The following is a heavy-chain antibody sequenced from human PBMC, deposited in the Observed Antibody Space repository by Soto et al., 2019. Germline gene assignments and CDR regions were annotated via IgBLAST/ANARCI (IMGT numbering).Heavy chain of an antibody. Sequence: QVQLVQSGDEVKKPGASVKVSCKASGYIFVNYGIASVRQAPGQGLEWMGWISPYTGNTHSATKVQGRLTMTTDTSTSTAYMDLGSLTSDDTAVYYCVMVDNYVTPTPQDVWGQGTTVTVSS. V-gene: IGHV1-18*01. J-gene: IGHJ6*02. CDR3: VMVDNYVTPTPQDV. CDR2: ISPYTGNT. D-gene: IGHD3-16*01. CDR1: GYIFVNYG.